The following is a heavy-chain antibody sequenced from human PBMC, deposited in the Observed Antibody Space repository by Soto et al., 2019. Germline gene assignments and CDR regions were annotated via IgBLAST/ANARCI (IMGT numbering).Heavy chain of an antibody. CDR3: VRSWDDLLTGVWLSFDY. V-gene: IGHV4-59*13. Sequence: QVHLQESGPKQVKSSETLSLTCTVSGGSINAFYWNWIRQAPGKGLEWIGYISWSGKTKYSPSLRSRVTMSVDTSTNQFSLSLKSVTAADTAVYYCVRSWDDLLTGVWLSFDYWGRGTPVTVPS. J-gene: IGHJ4*02. CDR1: GGSINAFY. CDR2: ISWSGKT. D-gene: IGHD3-9*01.